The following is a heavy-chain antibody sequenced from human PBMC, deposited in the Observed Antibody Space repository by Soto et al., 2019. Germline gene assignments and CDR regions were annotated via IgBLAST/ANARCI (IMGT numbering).Heavy chain of an antibody. J-gene: IGHJ4*02. CDR3: ARIRQLLFVS. D-gene: IGHD2-2*01. CDR1: GFTFRVYA. CDR2: IGGTGNTT. Sequence: VHLSESGGALVQPGGSLRLSCAASGFTFRVYAMSWFRQAPGGGLEWVSAIGGTGNTTYYADSVKGRFTIARDNSRDTLYLQMTSLRVEDTAGYYCARIRQLLFVSWGQGTLVSVSS. V-gene: IGHV3-23*01.